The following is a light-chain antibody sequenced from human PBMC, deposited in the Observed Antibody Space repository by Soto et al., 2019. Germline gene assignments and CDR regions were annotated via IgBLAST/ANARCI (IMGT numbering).Light chain of an antibody. CDR1: SSNIGAGYD. CDR2: GNS. Sequence: QSVLTQPPSVSGAPGQRGTISCTGSSSNIGAGYDVHWYQQLPGTAPKLLIYGNSNRPSGVPDRFSGSKSGTSASLAITGLQAEDEADYYCQSYDSSLSALFGGGTTLTVL. J-gene: IGLJ3*02. CDR3: QSYDSSLSAL. V-gene: IGLV1-40*01.